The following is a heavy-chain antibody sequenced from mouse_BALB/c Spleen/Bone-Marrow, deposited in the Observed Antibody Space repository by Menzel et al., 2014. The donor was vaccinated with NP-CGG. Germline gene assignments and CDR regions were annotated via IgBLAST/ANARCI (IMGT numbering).Heavy chain of an antibody. CDR3: ARGSSYFDY. D-gene: IGHD1-1*01. CDR2: ISDGGSYT. V-gene: IGHV5-4*02. J-gene: IGHJ2*01. CDR1: GFTFSDYY. Sequence: EVKVVESGGGLVKPGGSLKLSCAASGFTFSDYYMYWVRQTPEKRLEWVATISDGGSYTYYPGSVKGRFTISRDNAKNNLYLQMSSLKSEDTAMYYCARGSSYFDYWGQGTTLTVSS.